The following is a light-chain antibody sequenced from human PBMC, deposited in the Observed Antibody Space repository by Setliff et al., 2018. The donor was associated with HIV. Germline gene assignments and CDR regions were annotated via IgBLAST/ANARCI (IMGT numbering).Light chain of an antibody. Sequence: ALTQPASVSGSPGQSITISCTGTSSDVGTYNFVSWYQQHPGKAPKLMIYDVSNRPSGVSNRFSGSKSGNTASLTISGLQAEDEADYYCSSYTSSTPLYVFGTGTKVTVL. CDR3: SSYTSSTPLYV. CDR1: SSDVGTYNF. J-gene: IGLJ1*01. V-gene: IGLV2-14*03. CDR2: DVS.